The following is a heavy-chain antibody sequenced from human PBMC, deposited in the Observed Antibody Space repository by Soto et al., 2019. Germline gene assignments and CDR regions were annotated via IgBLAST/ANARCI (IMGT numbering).Heavy chain of an antibody. CDR3: ARGGLHRSGYEYYYYYYGLDV. Sequence: EGQLVESGGGLVQPGASLRLSCAGSGFTFNSYWMSWVRQAPGKGLEWVAKVQQDGSEKYYVDSVKGRFTISRDNAKNSVYLQMNSLRVEDTAVYYCARGGLHRSGYEYYYYYYGLDVWGQGTTVTVAS. J-gene: IGHJ6*02. D-gene: IGHD5-12*01. V-gene: IGHV3-7*03. CDR2: VQQDGSEK. CDR1: GFTFNSYW.